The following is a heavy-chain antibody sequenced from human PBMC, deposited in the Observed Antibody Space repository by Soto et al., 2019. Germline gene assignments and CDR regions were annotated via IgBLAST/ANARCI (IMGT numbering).Heavy chain of an antibody. CDR2: IYYSGST. Sequence: PSDTLSLTCTVSGGSVSSGSYYWSWIRQPPGKGLEWIWYIYYSGSTNYNPSRKSRVTISVDTSKNQFSLKLSSVTAADTAVYYCARGTVIVVVTATQFDYWGQGTLVTVSS. CDR1: GGSVSSGSYY. J-gene: IGHJ4*02. CDR3: ARGTVIVVVTATQFDY. D-gene: IGHD2-21*02. V-gene: IGHV4-61*01.